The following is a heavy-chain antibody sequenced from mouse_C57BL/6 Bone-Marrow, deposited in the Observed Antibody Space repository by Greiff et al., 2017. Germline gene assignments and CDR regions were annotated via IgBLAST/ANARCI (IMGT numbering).Heavy chain of an antibody. J-gene: IGHJ3*01. CDR1: GYTFTSYW. Sequence: QVQLQQPGAELVKPGASVKLSCKASGYTFTSYWMQWVKQRPGQGLEWIGEIDPSDSYTNYNQKFKGKATLTVDTSSSTAYMQLSSLTSEDSAVYYCARLAWFAYWGQGTRVTVSA. CDR2: IDPSDSYT. V-gene: IGHV1-50*01. CDR3: ARLAWFAY.